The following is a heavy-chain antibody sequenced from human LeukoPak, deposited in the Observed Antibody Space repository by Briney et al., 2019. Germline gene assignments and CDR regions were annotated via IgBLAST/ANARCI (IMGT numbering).Heavy chain of an antibody. CDR3: ARARENGIAAAGTDERSPGMDV. Sequence: GASVKVSCKASGYTFTGYYMHWVRQAPGQGLEWMGWINPNSGGTNYAQKFQGRVTMTRDTSISTAYMELSRLRSDDTAVYYCARARENGIAAAGTDERSPGMDVWGQGTTVTVSS. D-gene: IGHD6-13*01. CDR2: INPNSGGT. V-gene: IGHV1-2*02. CDR1: GYTFTGYY. J-gene: IGHJ6*02.